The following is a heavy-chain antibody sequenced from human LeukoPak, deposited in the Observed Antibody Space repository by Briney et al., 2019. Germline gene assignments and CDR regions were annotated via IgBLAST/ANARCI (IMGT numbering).Heavy chain of an antibody. CDR3: AKDVYDSSGYYDY. CDR1: GFTFSSYA. V-gene: IGHV3-23*01. J-gene: IGHJ4*02. Sequence: GGSLRLSCAASGFTFSSYAMSWVRRAPGKGLEWVSAISGSGGSTYYADSVKGRFTISRDNSKNTLYLQMNSLRAEDTAVYYCAKDVYDSSGYYDYWGQGTLVTVSS. D-gene: IGHD3-22*01. CDR2: ISGSGGST.